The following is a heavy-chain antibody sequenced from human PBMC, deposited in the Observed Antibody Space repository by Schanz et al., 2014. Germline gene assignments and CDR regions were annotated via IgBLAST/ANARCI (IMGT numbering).Heavy chain of an antibody. Sequence: QVQLVQSGGEVKKPGASATVSCKASGYTFNNHGISWVRQAPGQGLEWMGWISVYHGHTNYAEKVHGRVTMTTDTSTSTAYMELRSLISDDTAAYYCVRDAGWAFGDYHGMDVWGQGTSGTVSS. V-gene: IGHV1-18*01. CDR3: VRDAGWAFGDYHGMDV. CDR2: ISVYHGHT. J-gene: IGHJ6*02. D-gene: IGHD3-10*01. CDR1: GYTFNNHG.